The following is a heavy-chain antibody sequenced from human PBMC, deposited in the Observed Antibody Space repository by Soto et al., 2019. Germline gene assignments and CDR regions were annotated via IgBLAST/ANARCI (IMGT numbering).Heavy chain of an antibody. J-gene: IGHJ5*02. D-gene: IGHD4-4*01. V-gene: IGHV4-34*01. CDR1: GGPFSGYY. CDR2: INHSGTT. CDR3: ASGATVTTESRVVWFDP. Sequence: QVQLQQSGAGLLKPSETLSLTCAVYGGPFSGYYWSWIRQPPGKGLEWIGEINHSGTTTYNPSLKGRVTIPLDTSNNQFSLKLSSVTAADTAVYYCASGATVTTESRVVWFDPWGQGTLVTVSS.